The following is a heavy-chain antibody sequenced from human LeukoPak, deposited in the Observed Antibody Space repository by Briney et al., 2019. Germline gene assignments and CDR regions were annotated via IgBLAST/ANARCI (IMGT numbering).Heavy chain of an antibody. Sequence: GGSLRLSCAASGFTFSSYGMHWVRQAPGKGLEWVAFIRSDATTKYHAHSVKGRFTISRDNSKNTLFLQMNSLRVEDTAIYYCAKDLPAAYFDYWGQGTLVSVSS. J-gene: IGHJ4*02. CDR3: AKDLPAAYFDY. V-gene: IGHV3-30*02. CDR1: GFTFSSYG. CDR2: IRSDATTK. D-gene: IGHD2-15*01.